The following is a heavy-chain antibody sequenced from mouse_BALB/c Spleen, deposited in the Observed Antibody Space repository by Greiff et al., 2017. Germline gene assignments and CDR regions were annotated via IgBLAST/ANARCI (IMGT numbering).Heavy chain of an antibody. V-gene: IGHV1-69*02. Sequence: QVHVKQPGAELVRPGASVKLSCKASGYTFTSYWINWVKQRPGQGLEWIGNIYPSDSYTNYNQKFKDKATLTVDKSSSTAYMQLSSPTSEDSAVYYCTRGGSSYAWFAYWGQGTLVTVSA. D-gene: IGHD1-1*01. J-gene: IGHJ3*01. CDR1: GYTFTSYW. CDR2: IYPSDSYT. CDR3: TRGGSSYAWFAY.